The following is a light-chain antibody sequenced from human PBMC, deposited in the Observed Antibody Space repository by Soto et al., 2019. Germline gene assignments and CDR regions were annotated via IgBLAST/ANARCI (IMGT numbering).Light chain of an antibody. V-gene: IGKV3-20*01. CDR3: QQYASSPWT. J-gene: IGKJ1*01. CDR1: QSVSSSY. Sequence: ESVLTQSPDTLSLSPGERATLSCRASQSVSSSYLAWYQQKPGQAPRLLIYGASSRATGIPDRFSGRGYGTDFTVTISSLEPADFARYYCQQYASSPWTFGQGTKVDI. CDR2: GAS.